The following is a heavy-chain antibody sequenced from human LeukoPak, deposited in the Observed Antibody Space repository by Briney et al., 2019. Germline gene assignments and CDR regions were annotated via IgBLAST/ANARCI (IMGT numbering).Heavy chain of an antibody. CDR3: AKDRASGYWYFDL. CDR2: ISGSGGST. D-gene: IGHD2-15*01. CDR1: GFTFSSYA. Sequence: GGSLRLSCAASGFTFSSYAMSWVRQAPGKGLEWVSSISGSGGSTYYADSVKGRFTISRDNAKNSLYLQMNSLRAEDTALYYCAKDRASGYWYFDLWGRGTLVTVSS. V-gene: IGHV3-23*01. J-gene: IGHJ2*01.